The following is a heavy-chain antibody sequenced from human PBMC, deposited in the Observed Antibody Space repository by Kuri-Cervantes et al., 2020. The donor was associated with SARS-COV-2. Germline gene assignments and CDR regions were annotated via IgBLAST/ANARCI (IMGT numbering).Heavy chain of an antibody. J-gene: IGHJ6*02. Sequence: KVSCKGSGYSFTSYWIGWVRQMPGKGLEWMGIIYPGDFDTRYSPSFQGQVTISADKSISTAYLQWSSLKASDTALYYCARQSRGATATVTTDYYYYGMDVWGQGTTVTVSS. CDR1: GYSFTSYW. V-gene: IGHV5-51*01. D-gene: IGHD4-17*01. CDR2: IYPGDFDT. CDR3: ARQSRGATATVTTDYYYYGMDV.